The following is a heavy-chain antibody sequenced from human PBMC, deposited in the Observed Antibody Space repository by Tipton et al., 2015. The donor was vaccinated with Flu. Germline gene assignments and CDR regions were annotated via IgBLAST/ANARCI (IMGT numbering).Heavy chain of an antibody. J-gene: IGHJ4*02. CDR2: IYYSGST. CDR1: GGSITSYY. Sequence: TLSLTCTVSGGSITSYYWSWIRQPPGKGLEWIGYIYYSGSTNYNPSLKSRVTISVDTSKNQFSLKLSSVTAADTAVYHCARRKTVTTRLTYFDYWGQGTLVTVSS. V-gene: IGHV4-59*08. D-gene: IGHD4-17*01. CDR3: ARRKTVTTRLTYFDY.